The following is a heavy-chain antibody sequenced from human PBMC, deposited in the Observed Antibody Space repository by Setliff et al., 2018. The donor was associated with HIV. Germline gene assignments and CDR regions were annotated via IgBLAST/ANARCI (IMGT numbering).Heavy chain of an antibody. CDR2: IYYSGTT. J-gene: IGHJ4*02. D-gene: IGHD4-17*01. CDR1: GGSVHSGSYY. CDR3: ARDPPGYGDANDY. V-gene: IGHV4-61*01. Sequence: PSETLSLTCTVSGGSVHSGSYYWSWVRQPPGKGLEWIGYIYYSGTTYYNPYLKSRVTMSIDTSRNQFSLKVRSVTAADTAVYYCARDPPGYGDANDYWGQGTLVTVSS.